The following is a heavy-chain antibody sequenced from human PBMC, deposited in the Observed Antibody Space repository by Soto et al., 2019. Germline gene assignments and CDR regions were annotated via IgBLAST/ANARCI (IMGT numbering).Heavy chain of an antibody. J-gene: IGHJ5*02. CDR3: ARVPDR. V-gene: IGHV4-30-2*01. Sequence: SEPLCLTCAVSGGSISSGGYSWSWIRQPPGKGLEWIGYIYHSGNTYYNPSLKSRVTISVDRSKNQFSLKLSSVTAADTAVYYCARVPDRWGQGTLVTVSS. D-gene: IGHD2-2*01. CDR1: GGSISSGGYS. CDR2: IYHSGNT.